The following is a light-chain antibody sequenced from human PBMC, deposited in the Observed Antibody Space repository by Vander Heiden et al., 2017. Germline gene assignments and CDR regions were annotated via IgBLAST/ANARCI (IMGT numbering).Light chain of an antibody. CDR2: GAS. CDR1: QSVSSSY. J-gene: IGKJ1*01. CDR3: QQDGSSPRT. V-gene: IGKV3-20*01. Sequence: EIVLTQSRGTLSLSPGERDTLACRASQSVSSSYLAWYQRKPGQAPRLLIYGASSRATGIPDRFSGSGSGTDFTLTISRLEPEDFAVYYCQQDGSSPRTFGQGTKVEIK.